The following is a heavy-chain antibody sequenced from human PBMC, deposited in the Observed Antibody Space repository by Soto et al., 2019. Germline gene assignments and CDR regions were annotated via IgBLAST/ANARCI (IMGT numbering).Heavy chain of an antibody. Sequence: PSETLSLTCTVTGDSISSRSYYWGWIRQPPGKGLEWIGSIYYSGSTYNNPSLRSRVSMSIDTSKNQFSLKLSSVTAADTAVYYCARDTLGAARIYNWFDPWGQGTLVTVSS. V-gene: IGHV4-39*02. D-gene: IGHD6-6*01. J-gene: IGHJ5*02. CDR3: ARDTLGAARIYNWFDP. CDR1: GDSISSRSYY. CDR2: IYYSGST.